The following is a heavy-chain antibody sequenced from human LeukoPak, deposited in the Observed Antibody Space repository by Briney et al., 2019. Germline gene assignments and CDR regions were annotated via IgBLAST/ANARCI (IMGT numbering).Heavy chain of an antibody. CDR3: ARRTNPYCSGGSCYSWIAFDI. Sequence: GESLKISCKGSGYSFTSYWIDWVRQMPGKGLEWMGTINPGDSDTRYSPSFQGQVIISVDKSISTAYVQWSSLKASDTAMYYCARRTNPYCSGGSCYSWIAFDIWGQGTMVIVSS. CDR2: INPGDSDT. J-gene: IGHJ3*02. V-gene: IGHV5-51*01. D-gene: IGHD2-15*01. CDR1: GYSFTSYW.